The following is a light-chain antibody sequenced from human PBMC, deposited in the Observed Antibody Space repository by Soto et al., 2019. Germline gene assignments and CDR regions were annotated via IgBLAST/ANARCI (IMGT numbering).Light chain of an antibody. J-gene: IGKJ4*01. Sequence: EIVLTQSPATLSLSPGERATLSCKASQTIRSHLAWYLQKPGQPPRLLIFGASNRATGIPARFSGGGSGTDFTLTISSLEPEDSGLYYCQQRSDWPLTFGGGARVEVK. CDR3: QQRSDWPLT. V-gene: IGKV3-11*01. CDR2: GAS. CDR1: QTIRSH.